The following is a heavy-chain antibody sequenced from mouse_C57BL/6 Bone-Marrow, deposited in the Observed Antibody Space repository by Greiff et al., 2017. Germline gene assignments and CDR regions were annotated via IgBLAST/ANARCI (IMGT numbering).Heavy chain of an antibody. CDR1: GYTFPGYW. J-gene: IGHJ3*01. V-gene: IGHV1-9*01. Sequence: VQLQQSGAELMKPGASVKLSCKATGYTFPGYWIEWVKQRPGHGLEWIGEILPGSGSTNYNEKLKVKATFTADTASNTAYMQLSSMTTEDSAIYDYAREGLWYPAWFAYWGQGTLVTVSA. CDR2: ILPGSGST. D-gene: IGHD2-1*01. CDR3: AREGLWYPAWFAY.